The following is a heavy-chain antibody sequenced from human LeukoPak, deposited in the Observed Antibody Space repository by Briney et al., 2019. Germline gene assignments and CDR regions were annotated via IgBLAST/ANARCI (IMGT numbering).Heavy chain of an antibody. Sequence: SETLSLTCTVSGGSISSCYWSWSWQPPGKGLELIGYVYYSGSTNYNPSLTLRVTISVDTSKNQFSLKLSSVTAADTAVYYCARDGLPDAMTFDYWGQGTLVTVSS. D-gene: IGHD2-2*01. CDR1: GGSISSCY. V-gene: IGHV4-59*13. J-gene: IGHJ4*02. CDR3: ARDGLPDAMTFDY. CDR2: VYYSGST.